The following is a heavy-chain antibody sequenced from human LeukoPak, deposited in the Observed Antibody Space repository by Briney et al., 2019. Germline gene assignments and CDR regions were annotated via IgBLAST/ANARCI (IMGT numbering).Heavy chain of an antibody. CDR1: GFIFDDYA. CDR2: ISWKSDSM. CDR3: AKDGGHSSVLYYFES. Sequence: GGSLRLSCEASGFIFDDYAMHWVRQAPGKGLECVSGISWKSDSMRYADSVKGRFTVSRDNAKNSLYLEMNSLRPEDTAFYYCAKDGGHSSVLYYFESWGQGTLVTVSS. J-gene: IGHJ4*02. V-gene: IGHV3-9*01. D-gene: IGHD6-19*01.